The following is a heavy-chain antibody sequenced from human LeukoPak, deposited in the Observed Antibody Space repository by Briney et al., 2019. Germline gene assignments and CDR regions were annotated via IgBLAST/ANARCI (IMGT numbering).Heavy chain of an antibody. D-gene: IGHD3-22*01. Sequence: ASVKVSCKASGYTFTSYGISWVRQAPGQGLEWMGWISAYNGNTNYAQKLQGRVTMTTDTSTSTAYMELRSLRSDDTAVYYCARGPPPYNYDSSSYYYPAFSDYWGQGTLVTVSS. CDR1: GYTFTSYG. J-gene: IGHJ4*02. CDR2: ISAYNGNT. CDR3: ARGPPPYNYDSSSYYYPAFSDY. V-gene: IGHV1-18*01.